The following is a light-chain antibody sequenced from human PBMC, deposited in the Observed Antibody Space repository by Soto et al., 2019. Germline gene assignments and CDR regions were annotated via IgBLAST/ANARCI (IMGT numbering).Light chain of an antibody. CDR2: DNT. CDR3: CSYAGSSTYV. CDR1: SSNIGAGYD. J-gene: IGLJ1*01. V-gene: IGLV1-40*01. Sequence: QSVLTQPPSVSGAPGQRVTISCTGSSSNIGAGYDVHWYQQLPGTAPKLLIYDNTNRPSGVPDRFSGSKSGTSASLAITGLQAEDEADYYCCSYAGSSTYVFGTGTKVTVL.